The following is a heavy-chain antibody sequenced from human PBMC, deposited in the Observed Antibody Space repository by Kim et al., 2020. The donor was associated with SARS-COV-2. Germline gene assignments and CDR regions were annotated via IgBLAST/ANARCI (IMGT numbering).Heavy chain of an antibody. CDR1: GGSISSGGYY. CDR2: IYYSGST. J-gene: IGHJ4*02. Sequence: SETLSLTCTVSGGSISSGGYYWSWIRQHPGKGLEWIGYIYYSGSTYYNPSLKSPITISVDTSRNQFSLKLSSVTAADTAVYYCARRAGYCSGGSCYAFDYWGQGTLVTVSS. CDR3: ARRAGYCSGGSCYAFDY. D-gene: IGHD2-15*01. V-gene: IGHV4-31*01.